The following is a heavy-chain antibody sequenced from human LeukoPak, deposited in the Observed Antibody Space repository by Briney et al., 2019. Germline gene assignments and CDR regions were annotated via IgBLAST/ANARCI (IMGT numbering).Heavy chain of an antibody. V-gene: IGHV1-18*01. CDR2: ISAYNGNT. D-gene: IGHD3-9*01. Sequence: GASVKVSCKASGYTFTSYGISWMRQAPGQGLEWMGWISAYNGNTNYAQKLQGRVTMTTDTSTSTAYMELRSLRSDDTAVYYCARLLYDILTGYYRGVDYWGQGTLVTVSS. CDR1: GYTFTSYG. CDR3: ARLLYDILTGYYRGVDY. J-gene: IGHJ4*02.